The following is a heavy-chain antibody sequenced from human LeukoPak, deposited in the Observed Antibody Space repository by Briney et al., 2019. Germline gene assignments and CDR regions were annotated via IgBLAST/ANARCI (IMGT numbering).Heavy chain of an antibody. CDR3: ARHDEIGLIKNGFNI. D-gene: IGHD1-1*01. CDR2: INHSGST. J-gene: IGHJ3*02. Sequence: PSETLSLTCAVYGGSFSGYYWSWIRQPPGKGPEWIGEINHSGSTNYNPSLKSRVTISVDTSKNQFSLKLSSVTAADTAVYYCARHDEIGLIKNGFNIWGQGTTVTVSA. V-gene: IGHV4-34*01. CDR1: GGSFSGYY.